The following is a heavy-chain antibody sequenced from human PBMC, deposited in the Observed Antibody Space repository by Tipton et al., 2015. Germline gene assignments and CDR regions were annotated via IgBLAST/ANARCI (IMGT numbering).Heavy chain of an antibody. CDR3: ARHGFEDSTFDY. V-gene: IGHV4-34*01. Sequence: TLSLTCAVYGGSFSGYYWSWIRQPPGKGLEWIGEIYHTGSTNYNPSLKSRVTISVDTSKNQFSLKLNSVTAADTAVYYCARHGFEDSTFDYWGQGTLVTVSS. CDR1: GGSFSGYY. D-gene: IGHD3-16*01. J-gene: IGHJ4*02. CDR2: IYHTGST.